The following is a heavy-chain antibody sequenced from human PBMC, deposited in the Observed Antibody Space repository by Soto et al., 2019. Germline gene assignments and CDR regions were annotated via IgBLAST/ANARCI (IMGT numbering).Heavy chain of an antibody. J-gene: IGHJ4*02. V-gene: IGHV4-39*01. CDR3: VRHGKRDLLFDY. Sequence: QVQLQESGPGLVKPSETLSLTCTVSGDSASSDTYHWGWIRQPPGKGPEWIASIYYSGTTYFNSSLRARVAISVDTSKNQFSLGLSSVTAADTAVYYCVRHGKRDLLFDYWGQGTLVTVSS. CDR1: GDSASSDTYH. D-gene: IGHD1-26*01. CDR2: IYYSGTT.